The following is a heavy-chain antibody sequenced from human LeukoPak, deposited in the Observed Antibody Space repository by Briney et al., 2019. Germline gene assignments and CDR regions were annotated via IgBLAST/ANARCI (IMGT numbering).Heavy chain of an antibody. J-gene: IGHJ4*03. D-gene: IGHD6-6*01. CDR1: GYTFTGYY. CDR3: ARGAAGRPSRYFDF. CDR2: INPNSGGT. Sequence: ASVKVSRTASGYTFTGYYMHWVRHAPGQGLERMGWINPNSGGTNYAQKFQGRVTIPRETSISTANMKRSRLRSDDTAVYYCARGAAGRPSRYFDFCGEGTLVTASS. V-gene: IGHV1-2*02.